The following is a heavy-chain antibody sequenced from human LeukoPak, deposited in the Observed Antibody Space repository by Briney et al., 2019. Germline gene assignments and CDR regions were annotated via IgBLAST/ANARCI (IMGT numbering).Heavy chain of an antibody. J-gene: IGHJ6*02. CDR2: ISSSSSTI. CDR3: ARDVDLRDYYYYYGMDV. Sequence: PGGSLRLSCAASGFTFSSYSMNWVRQAPGKGLEWVSYISSSSSTIYYADSVKGRFTISRDNAKNSLYLQMNSLRDEDTAVYYCARDVDLRDYYYYYGMDVWGQGTTVTVSS. V-gene: IGHV3-48*02. D-gene: IGHD5-12*01. CDR1: GFTFSSYS.